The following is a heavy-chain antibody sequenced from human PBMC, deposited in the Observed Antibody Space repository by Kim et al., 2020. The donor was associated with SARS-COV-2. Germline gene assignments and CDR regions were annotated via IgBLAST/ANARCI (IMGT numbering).Heavy chain of an antibody. CDR2: ISYDGSNK. D-gene: IGHD5-18*01. V-gene: IGHV3-30*18. CDR3: AKVRGYSYGYSRQPNWYFDL. Sequence: GGSLRLSCAASGFTFSSYGMHWVRQAPGKGLEWVAVISYDGSNKYYADSVKGRFTISRDNSKNTLYLQMNSLRAEDTAVYYCAKVRGYSYGYSRQPNWYFDLWGRGTLVTVSS. CDR1: GFTFSSYG. J-gene: IGHJ2*01.